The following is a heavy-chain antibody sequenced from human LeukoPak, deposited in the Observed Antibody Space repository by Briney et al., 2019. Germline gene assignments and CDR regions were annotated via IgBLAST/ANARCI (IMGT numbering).Heavy chain of an antibody. CDR1: GGSISSYY. CDR2: IYTSGST. J-gene: IGHJ6*03. Sequence: SETLFLTCTVSGGSISSYYWSWIRQPAGKGLEWIGRIYTSGSTNYNPSLKSRVTMSVDTSKNQFSLKLSSVTAADTAVYYCARASSGWYVSQYYYYYMDVWGKGTTVTVSS. V-gene: IGHV4-4*07. D-gene: IGHD6-19*01. CDR3: ARASSGWYVSQYYYYYMDV.